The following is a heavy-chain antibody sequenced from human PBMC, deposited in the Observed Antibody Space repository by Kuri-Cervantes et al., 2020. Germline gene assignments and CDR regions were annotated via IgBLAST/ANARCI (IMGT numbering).Heavy chain of an antibody. Sequence: GESLKISCAASGFTFSSYSMNWVRQAPGKGLEYVSAISSNGGSTYYANSVKGRFTISRDNAKNSLYLQMNSLRAEDTAVYYCARPDIVVVPAAIGAFDYWGQGTLVTVSS. J-gene: IGHJ4*02. D-gene: IGHD2-2*01. CDR1: GFTFSSYS. CDR3: ARPDIVVVPAAIGAFDY. V-gene: IGHV3-64*01. CDR2: ISSNGGST.